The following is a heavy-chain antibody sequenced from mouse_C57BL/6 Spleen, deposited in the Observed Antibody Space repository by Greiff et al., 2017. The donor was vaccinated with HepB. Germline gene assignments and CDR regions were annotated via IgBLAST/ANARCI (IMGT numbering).Heavy chain of an antibody. CDR2: IYPGDGDT. D-gene: IGHD2-3*01. Sequence: QVQLQQSGPELVKPGASVKISCKASGYAFSSSWMNWVKQRPGKGLEWIGRIYPGDGDTNYNGKFKGKATLTADKSSSTAYMQLSSLTSEDSAVYFCANYDGYYGGFAYWGQGTLVTVSA. CDR1: GYAFSSSW. CDR3: ANYDGYYGGFAY. V-gene: IGHV1-82*01. J-gene: IGHJ3*01.